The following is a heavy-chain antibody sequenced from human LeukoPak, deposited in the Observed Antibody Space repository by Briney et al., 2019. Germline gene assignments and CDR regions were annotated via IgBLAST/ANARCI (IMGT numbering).Heavy chain of an antibody. D-gene: IGHD3-22*01. CDR1: GGSISPPDYY. V-gene: IGHV4-39*01. CDR3: VRHSGGLFRVCGF. CDR2: VSYSGST. J-gene: IGHJ4*02. Sequence: PSETLSLTCNVSGGSISPPDYYWGCIRQPPGKGLEWIGSVSYSGSTSYNPSLKRRVTISVDASKNQFSLKLSPVTAADTAVYYCVRHSGGLFRVCGFGGQGTLVTVSS.